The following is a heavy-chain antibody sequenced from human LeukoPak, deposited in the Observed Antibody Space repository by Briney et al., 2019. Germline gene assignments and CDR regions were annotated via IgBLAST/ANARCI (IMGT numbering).Heavy chain of an antibody. J-gene: IGHJ4*02. CDR1: GGSISSHY. D-gene: IGHD3-3*01. CDR2: IYTSGST. V-gene: IGHV4-4*07. Sequence: SETLSLTCTVSGGSISSHYWSWIRQPPGKGLEWIGRIYTSGSTNYNPSLKSRVTMSVDTSKNQFSLKLSSVTAADTAVYYCARDAPRSTIFGVVTHFDYWGQGTLVTVSS. CDR3: ARDAPRSTIFGVVTHFDY.